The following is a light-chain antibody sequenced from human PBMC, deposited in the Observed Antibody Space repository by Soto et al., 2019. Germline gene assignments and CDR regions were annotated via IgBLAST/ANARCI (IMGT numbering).Light chain of an antibody. CDR3: QQYSISST. CDR1: QRVSSSS. Sequence: EIVMTQSPATLSVSPGARATLSCRASQRVSSSSLAWYQHKPGQSPRLLIFGVSSRATDIPDRFSGSGSGTDFTLTINRLEPEDFAVYYCQQYSISSTFGQGTKVDIK. CDR2: GVS. V-gene: IGKV3-20*01. J-gene: IGKJ1*01.